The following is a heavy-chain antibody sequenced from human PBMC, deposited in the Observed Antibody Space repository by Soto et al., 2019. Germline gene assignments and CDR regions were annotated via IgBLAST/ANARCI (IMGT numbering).Heavy chain of an antibody. CDR3: TRDGARYDFWSGYPLGV. J-gene: IGHJ6*04. D-gene: IGHD3-3*01. V-gene: IGHV3-21*01. CDR2: ISSSSSYI. Sequence: PWGSLRLSCAASGLTFSSYSMNWVRQAPGKGLEWVSSISSSSSYIYYADSVKGRFTISRDNAKNSLYLQMNSLRAEDTAVYYCTRDGARYDFWSGYPLGVWGKGTTVTVSS. CDR1: GLTFSSYS.